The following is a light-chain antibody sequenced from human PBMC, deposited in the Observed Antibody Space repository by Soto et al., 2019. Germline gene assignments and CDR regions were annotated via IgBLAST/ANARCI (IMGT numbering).Light chain of an antibody. CDR3: SSYTSRGTYV. V-gene: IGLV2-14*01. CDR2: EVS. J-gene: IGLJ1*01. CDR1: ISDVGGYNY. Sequence: QSALTQPASVSGSPGQSITISCTGTISDVGGYNYVSWYQQHPGKAPKLMIYEVSNRPSGVSNRFSGSKSGNTASLTISGLQAEDEADYYCSSYTSRGTYVFGTGTSSPS.